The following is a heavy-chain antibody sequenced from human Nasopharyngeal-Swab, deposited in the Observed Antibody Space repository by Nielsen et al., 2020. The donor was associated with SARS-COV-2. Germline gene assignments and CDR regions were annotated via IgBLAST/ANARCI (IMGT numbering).Heavy chain of an antibody. D-gene: IGHD3-16*01. Sequence: GESLKISCSASGFNSTSYAIHCVRQPPGKGLEWVAVVSYDGTNTFYADSVKGRFAISRDNSKSTVSLQMNSLRSEDTAVYYCAKDRGGRSIDSWGQGTLVTVSS. J-gene: IGHJ4*02. CDR2: VSYDGTNT. CDR3: AKDRGGRSIDS. V-gene: IGHV3-30-3*02. CDR1: GFNSTSYA.